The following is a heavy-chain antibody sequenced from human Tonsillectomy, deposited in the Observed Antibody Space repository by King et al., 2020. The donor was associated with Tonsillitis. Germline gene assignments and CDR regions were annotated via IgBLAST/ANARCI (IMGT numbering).Heavy chain of an antibody. V-gene: IGHV3-33*01. CDR3: AGEYYYDTQGWDY. J-gene: IGHJ4*02. Sequence: VQLVESGGGVVQPGRSLRLSCAASGFTFSNYGLHWVRQAPGKGLEWVAVIWYDGSNKYYADSVKGRFTISRENSKNTLYLQMNSLRAEDTAVYYWAGEYYYDTQGWDYWGQGTLVTVSS. CDR1: GFTFSNYG. CDR2: IWYDGSNK. D-gene: IGHD3-22*01.